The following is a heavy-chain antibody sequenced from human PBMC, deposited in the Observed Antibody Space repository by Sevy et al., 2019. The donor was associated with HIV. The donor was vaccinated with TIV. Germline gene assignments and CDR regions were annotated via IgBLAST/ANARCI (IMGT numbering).Heavy chain of an antibody. CDR2: ISAYNGNT. V-gene: IGHV1-18*01. J-gene: IGHJ4*02. CDR1: GYTFTSYG. D-gene: IGHD6-13*01. CDR3: ARMIAAAPPLDY. Sequence: ASVKVSCKASGYTFTSYGISWVRQAPGQGLEWMGWISAYNGNTNYAQNLQGRVTMTTDTSTSTAYMELRSLRSDDTAVYYCARMIAAAPPLDYWGQGTLVTVSS.